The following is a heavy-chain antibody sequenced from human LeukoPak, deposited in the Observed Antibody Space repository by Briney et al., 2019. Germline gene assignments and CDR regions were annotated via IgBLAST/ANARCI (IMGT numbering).Heavy chain of an antibody. CDR3: ARLSKYSSSSRWFDP. CDR2: IYVGDSDT. CDR1: GSSFSSYR. V-gene: IGHV5-51*01. Sequence: GESLKISCKGSGSSFSSYRIAWVRQTPGKGLEWMGIIYVGDSDTRYSPPFQGQVTISADKSASTAYLQWSSLKASDTAVYYCARLSKYSSSSRWFDPWGQGTLVIVSS. D-gene: IGHD6-6*01. J-gene: IGHJ5*02.